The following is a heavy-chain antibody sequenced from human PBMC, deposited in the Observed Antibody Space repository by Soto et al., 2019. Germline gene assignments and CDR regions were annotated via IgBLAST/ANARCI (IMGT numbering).Heavy chain of an antibody. J-gene: IGHJ4*02. CDR1: GFTFSSYA. V-gene: IGHV3-23*01. D-gene: IGHD3-22*01. Sequence: LRLSCAASGFTFSSYAMSWVRQAPGKGLEWVSAISGSGGSTYYADSVKGRFTISRDNSKNTLYLQMNSLRAEDTAVYYCAKWSAWLSLPYPDFWRKGTLVTVFS. CDR3: AKWSAWLSLPYPDF. CDR2: ISGSGGST.